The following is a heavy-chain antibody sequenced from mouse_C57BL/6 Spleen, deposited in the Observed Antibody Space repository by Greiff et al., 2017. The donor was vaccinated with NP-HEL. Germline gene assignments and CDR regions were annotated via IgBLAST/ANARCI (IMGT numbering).Heavy chain of an antibody. J-gene: IGHJ4*01. D-gene: IGHD2-1*01. V-gene: IGHV1-19*01. CDR1: GYTFTDYY. CDR2: INPYNGGT. CDR3: ARFGNPYAMDY. Sequence: VQLQQSGPVLVKPGASVKMSCKASGYTFTDYYMNWVKQSHGKSLEWIGVINPYNGGTSYNQKFKGKATLTVDKSSSTAYMELNSLTSEDSAVYYCARFGNPYAMDYWGKGTSVTVSS.